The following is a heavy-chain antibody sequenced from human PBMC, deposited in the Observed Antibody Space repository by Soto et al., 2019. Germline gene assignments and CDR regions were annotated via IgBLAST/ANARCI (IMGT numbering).Heavy chain of an antibody. J-gene: IGHJ2*01. V-gene: IGHV1-3*04. CDR2: INTDNGNT. CDR3: ARDRAVDWYFDL. D-gene: IGHD6-19*01. Sequence: QVQIVQSGAEVKKPGASVKVSCKASGYTFTSCAIHWVRQAPGQRPEWMGWINTDNGNTKYSQRFQGRVTITRDKSANTAYVELTNLRSEDTAIYYCARDRAVDWYFDLWGRGTLVTVSS. CDR1: GYTFTSCA.